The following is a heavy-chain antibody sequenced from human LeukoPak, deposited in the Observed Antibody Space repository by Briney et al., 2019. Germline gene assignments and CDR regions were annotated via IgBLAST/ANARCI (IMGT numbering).Heavy chain of an antibody. CDR2: LYHGGST. CDR1: GVIVRRNY. D-gene: IGHD3-16*01. J-gene: IGHJ5*02. V-gene: IGHV3-66*04. CDR3: GRRLSRNWFDP. Sequence: SGGSLRLSCVGSGVIVRRNYMTWVRQAPGKGLEWVSILYHGGSTYYADSVKGRFSISRDTSKNTLYLQMNSLRAEDTAVYYCGRRLSRNWFDPWGQGTLVTVSS.